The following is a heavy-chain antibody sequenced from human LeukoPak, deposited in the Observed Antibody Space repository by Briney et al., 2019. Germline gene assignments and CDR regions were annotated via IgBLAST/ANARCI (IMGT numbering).Heavy chain of an antibody. CDR2: IYTSGST. Sequence: PSQTLSLTCTVSGGSISSGSYYWSWIRQPAGKGLEWIGRIYTSGSTNYNPSLKSRVTISVDTSKNQFSLKLSSVTAADTAVYYCARDLSLATEHWGQGTLVTVPS. D-gene: IGHD5-12*01. V-gene: IGHV4-61*02. CDR3: ARDLSLATEH. J-gene: IGHJ4*02. CDR1: GGSISSGSYY.